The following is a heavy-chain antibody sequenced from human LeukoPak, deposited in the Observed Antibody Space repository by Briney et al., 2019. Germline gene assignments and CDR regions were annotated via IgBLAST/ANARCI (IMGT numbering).Heavy chain of an antibody. D-gene: IGHD3-16*01. CDR2: IGGSNGIT. V-gene: IGHV3-23*01. J-gene: IGHJ4*02. CDR1: RFTFNSYA. Sequence: GGSLRLSCAASRFTFNSYAMSWVRQAPGKGLEWVSVIGGSNGITFYVGSVKGRFTISRDNAKNMLYLQVNSLRAEDTAVYYCATQQGGSPAYWGQGTLVTVSS. CDR3: ATQQGGSPAY.